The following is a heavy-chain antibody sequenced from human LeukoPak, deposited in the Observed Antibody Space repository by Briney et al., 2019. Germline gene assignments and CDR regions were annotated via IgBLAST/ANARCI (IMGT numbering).Heavy chain of an antibody. Sequence: ASVKVSCKASGGTFSSYAISWVRQAPGQGLEWMGGIIPIFGTANYAQKFQGRVTMTRNTSISTAYMELSSLRSEDTAVYYCARGPWTWGQGTLVTVSS. D-gene: IGHD1-1*01. J-gene: IGHJ4*02. CDR2: IIPIFGTA. V-gene: IGHV1-69*05. CDR3: ARGPWT. CDR1: GGTFSSYA.